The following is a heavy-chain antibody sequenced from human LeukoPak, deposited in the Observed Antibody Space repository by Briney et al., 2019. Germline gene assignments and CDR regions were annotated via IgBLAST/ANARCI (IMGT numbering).Heavy chain of an antibody. CDR3: TTATDYGDYANLFDY. CDR1: GFTFSNAW. J-gene: IGHJ4*02. Sequence: GGSLRLPCAASGFTFSNAWMSWVRQAPGKGLEWVGRIKSKTGGGTTDYAAPVKGRFTISRDDSKNTLYLQMNSLKTEDTAVYYCTTATDYGDYANLFDYWGQGTLVTVSS. D-gene: IGHD4-17*01. V-gene: IGHV3-15*01. CDR2: IKSKTGGGTT.